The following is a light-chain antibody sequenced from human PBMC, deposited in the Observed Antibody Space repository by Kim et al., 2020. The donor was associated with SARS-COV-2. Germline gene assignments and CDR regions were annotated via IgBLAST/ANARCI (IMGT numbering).Light chain of an antibody. V-gene: IGKV3-11*01. CDR3: QQRSNWPRT. CDR1: QSVSSY. Sequence: LSPGERAPLSCRASQSVSSYLAWYQQKPGQAPRLLIYDAPNRATGIPARFSGSGSGTDFTLTISSLEPEDFAVYYCQQRSNWPRTFGQGTKVDIK. CDR2: DAP. J-gene: IGKJ1*01.